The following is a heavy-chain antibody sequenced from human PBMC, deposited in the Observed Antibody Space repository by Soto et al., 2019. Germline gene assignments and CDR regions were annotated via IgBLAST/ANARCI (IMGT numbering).Heavy chain of an antibody. V-gene: IGHV1-69*06. J-gene: IGHJ4*02. CDR1: GGTFGSYS. Sequence: QVQVVQSGTEVKEPGSSVKVSCKASGGTFGSYSISWVRQAPGQGLEWMGGIIGIFGTANYAQKFQGRVTITADKSTSTAYMELSSLRSEDTAVYYCARQQGTAAANDYWGQGTLVTVSS. D-gene: IGHD6-13*01. CDR2: IIGIFGTA. CDR3: ARQQGTAAANDY.